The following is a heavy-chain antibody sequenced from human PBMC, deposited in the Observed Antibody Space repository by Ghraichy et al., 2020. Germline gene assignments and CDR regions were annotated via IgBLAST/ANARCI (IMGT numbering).Heavy chain of an antibody. Sequence: SLNISCAASGFTFDDYAMHWVRQAPGKGLEWVSGISWNSGSIGYADSVKGRFTISRDNAKNSLYLQMNSLRAEDTALYYCARTTTPVGTSPFDYWGQGTLVTVSS. CDR3: ARTTTPVGTSPFDY. D-gene: IGHD1/OR15-1a*01. CDR1: GFTFDDYA. V-gene: IGHV3-9*01. J-gene: IGHJ4*02. CDR2: ISWNSGSI.